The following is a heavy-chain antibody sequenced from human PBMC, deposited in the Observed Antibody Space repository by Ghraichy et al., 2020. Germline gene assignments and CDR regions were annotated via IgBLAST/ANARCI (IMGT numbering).Heavy chain of an antibody. V-gene: IGHV1-8*01. D-gene: IGHD5-24*01. J-gene: IGHJ6*02. CDR2: MNPNSGNT. CDR1: GYTFTSYD. Sequence: ASVKVSCKASGYTFTSYDINWVRQATGQGLEWMGWMNPNSGNTGYAQKFQGRVTMTRNTSIRTAYMELSSLRSEDTAVYYCARVTWLQYYYYYYGMDVWGQGTTVTVSS. CDR3: ARVTWLQYYYYYYGMDV.